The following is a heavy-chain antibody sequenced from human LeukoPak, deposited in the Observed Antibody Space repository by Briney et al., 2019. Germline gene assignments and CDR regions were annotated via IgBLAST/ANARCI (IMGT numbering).Heavy chain of an antibody. V-gene: IGHV6-1*01. J-gene: IGHJ4*02. Sequence: SQTLSLTCAISGDSVSSNSAAWNWIRQSPSRGLEWLGRTYYRSKRYNDYAVSVKSRITINPDTSKNQFSLQLNSVTPEDKAVYYCARGIAVAGPEYYFDYWGQGTLVTVSS. CDR2: TYYRSKRYN. D-gene: IGHD6-19*01. CDR3: ARGIAVAGPEYYFDY. CDR1: GDSVSSNSAA.